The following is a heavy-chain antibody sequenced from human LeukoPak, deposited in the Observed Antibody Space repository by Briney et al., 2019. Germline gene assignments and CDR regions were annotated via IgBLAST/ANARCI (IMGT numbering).Heavy chain of an antibody. CDR1: GYTFTSYG. V-gene: IGHV1-18*01. CDR3: ARALSSYYYDSSGYRFDY. Sequence: ASVKVSCKASGYTFTSYGISWVRQAPGQGLEWMGWISAYNGNTNYAQKLQGRVTMTTDTSTSIAYMELRSLRSDDTAVYYCARALSSYYYDSSGYRFDYWGQGTLVTVSS. CDR2: ISAYNGNT. D-gene: IGHD3-22*01. J-gene: IGHJ4*02.